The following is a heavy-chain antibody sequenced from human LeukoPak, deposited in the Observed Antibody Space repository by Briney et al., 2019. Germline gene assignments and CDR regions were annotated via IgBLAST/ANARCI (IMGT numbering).Heavy chain of an antibody. V-gene: IGHV4-38-2*02. J-gene: IGHJ3*02. CDR2: IYHSGST. Sequence: SETLSLTCTVSGYSISSGYYWGWIRQPPGKGLEWIGSIYHSGSTYYNPSLKSRVTLSVDTSKNQFSLKLSSVTAADTAVYYCATVWFGEHTDAFDIWGQGTMVTVSS. D-gene: IGHD3-10*01. CDR1: GYSISSGYY. CDR3: ATVWFGEHTDAFDI.